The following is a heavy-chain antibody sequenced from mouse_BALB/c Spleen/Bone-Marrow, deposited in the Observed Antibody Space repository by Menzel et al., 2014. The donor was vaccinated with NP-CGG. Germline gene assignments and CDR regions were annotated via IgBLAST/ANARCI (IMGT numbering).Heavy chain of an antibody. J-gene: IGHJ3*01. V-gene: IGHV1-9*01. CDR3: ARDSSDYLAWFAY. Sequence: VQVVESGAELMKPGASVKISCKATGHTFSSYWIEWVKQRPGHGLEWVGEILPGSDSTNYNENFKGKATFTADTSSNTAYMQLNSLTSEDSAVYFCARDSSDYLAWFAYWGQGTLVTVSA. CDR1: GHTFSSYW. D-gene: IGHD3-2*01. CDR2: ILPGSDST.